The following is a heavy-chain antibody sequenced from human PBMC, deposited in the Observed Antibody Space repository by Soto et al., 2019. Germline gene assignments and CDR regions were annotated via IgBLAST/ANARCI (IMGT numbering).Heavy chain of an antibody. V-gene: IGHV1-69*13. CDR2: IIPIFGTP. Sequence: ASVKVSCKASGVPFSRYAISWVRQAPGQGLEWMGGIIPIFGTPNYAQKFQGRVTIIADESTSTAYMELSSLTSEDTAIYYCARGSHSPGIAVAGYYYWGQGTLVTVSS. CDR1: GVPFSRYA. D-gene: IGHD6-19*01. CDR3: ARGSHSPGIAVAGYYY. J-gene: IGHJ4*02.